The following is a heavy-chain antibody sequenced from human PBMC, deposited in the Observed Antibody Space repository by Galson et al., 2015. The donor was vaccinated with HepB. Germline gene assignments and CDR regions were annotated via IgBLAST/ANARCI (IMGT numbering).Heavy chain of an antibody. CDR3: ARDFVSKGGGSYDYYGMDV. Sequence: SVRVSCKASGCTFSSYAISWVRQAPGQGLEWMGRIIPILGIANYAQKFQGRVTITADKSTSTAYMELSSLRSEDTAVYYCARDFVSKGGGSYDYYGMDVWGQGTTVTVSS. D-gene: IGHD2-15*01. CDR1: GCTFSSYA. V-gene: IGHV1-69*04. CDR2: IIPILGIA. J-gene: IGHJ6*02.